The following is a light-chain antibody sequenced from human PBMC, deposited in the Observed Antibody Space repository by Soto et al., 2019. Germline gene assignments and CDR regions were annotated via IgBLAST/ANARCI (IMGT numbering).Light chain of an antibody. CDR1: GSDVGGYDY. J-gene: IGLJ1*01. V-gene: IGLV2-14*01. CDR3: SSYTSSSTYV. CDR2: EVT. Sequence: QSALTQPASVSGSPGQSITISCTGTGSDVGGYDYVSWYQHQPGKAPKVMIYEVTNRPSGVSNRFSGSKSGNTASLTISGLLAEDEADYYCSSYTSSSTYVFGTGTKVTVL.